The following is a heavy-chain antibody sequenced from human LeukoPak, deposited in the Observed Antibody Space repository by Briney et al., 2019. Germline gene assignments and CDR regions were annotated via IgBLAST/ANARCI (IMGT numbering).Heavy chain of an antibody. Sequence: PGGSLRLSCAASGFTFSSYSMNWVRQAPGKGLEWVSSISSSSSYIYYADSVKGRFTISRDNAKKSLYLQINSLRTEDTAVYYCATKSGTYYNYWGRGSLVTVSS. CDR2: ISSSSSYI. J-gene: IGHJ4*02. V-gene: IGHV3-21*04. D-gene: IGHD1-26*01. CDR1: GFTFSSYS. CDR3: ATKSGTYYNY.